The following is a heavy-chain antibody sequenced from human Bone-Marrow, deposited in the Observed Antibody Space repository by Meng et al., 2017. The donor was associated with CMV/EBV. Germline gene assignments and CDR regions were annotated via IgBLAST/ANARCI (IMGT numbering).Heavy chain of an antibody. CDR2: IYYSGRP. J-gene: IGHJ4*02. D-gene: IGHD5-24*01. CDR3: ACRKDGYKYKFDY. Sequence: GSLRLSCTVSGGSVSSGSNYWSWIRQPPGEGLEWIGYIYYSGRPNYNPSLKSRVIISVDTSKDQSSLKLDSVTAADTAVYYCACRKDGYKYKFDYWGQGTLVTVSS. CDR1: GGSVSSGSNY. V-gene: IGHV4-61*01.